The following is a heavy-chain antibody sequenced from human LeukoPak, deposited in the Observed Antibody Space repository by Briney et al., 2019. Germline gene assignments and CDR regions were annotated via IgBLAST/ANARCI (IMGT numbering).Heavy chain of an antibody. D-gene: IGHD6-13*01. Sequence: SETLSLTCTVSGGSISSYYWSWIRQPPGKGLEWIGYIYYSRSTNYNPSLKSRVTISVDTSKNQFSLKLGSVTAADTAVYYCARRDTSSWYKDDAFDIWGQGTMVTVSS. V-gene: IGHV4-59*08. CDR1: GGSISSYY. CDR2: IYYSRST. CDR3: ARRDTSSWYKDDAFDI. J-gene: IGHJ3*02.